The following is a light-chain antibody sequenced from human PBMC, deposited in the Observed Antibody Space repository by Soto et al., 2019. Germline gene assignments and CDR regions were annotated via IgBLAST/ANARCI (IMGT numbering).Light chain of an antibody. Sequence: DIVMTQSPDSLAVSLGERATINCKSSQNLLYSSNNKNYLAWYQQKPGQPPKLLIYWASTRESGVPDRFSGSGSGTECTLTISSLQAEDVAVYYCQQYDRTPLTFGGGTKVEIK. CDR1: QNLLYSSNNKNY. J-gene: IGKJ4*01. V-gene: IGKV4-1*01. CDR3: QQYDRTPLT. CDR2: WAS.